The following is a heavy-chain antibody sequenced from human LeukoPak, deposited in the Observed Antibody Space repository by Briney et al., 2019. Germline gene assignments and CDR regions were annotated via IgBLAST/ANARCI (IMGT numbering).Heavy chain of an antibody. CDR1: GVSISSSNSY. D-gene: IGHD1-26*01. V-gene: IGHV4-39*07. J-gene: IGHJ4*02. CDR3: ARGIVGAIDY. Sequence: SETLSLTCTVSGVSISSSNSYWGWIRQPPGKGLEWIGSIYYSGNTYYNASLKSRVTISVDTSKNQFSLKLSSVTAADTAVYYCARGIVGAIDYWGQGTLVTVSS. CDR2: IYYSGNT.